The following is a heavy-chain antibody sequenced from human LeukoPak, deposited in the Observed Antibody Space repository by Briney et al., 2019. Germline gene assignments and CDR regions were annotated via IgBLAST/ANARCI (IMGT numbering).Heavy chain of an antibody. CDR1: GFTFNIYA. Sequence: PGGSLRLSCAASGFTFNIYAMSWVRQAPGKGLVWVSRINSDGSSTSYADSVKGRFTISRDNAKNTLYLQMNSLRAEDTAVYYCARDRGYYYDSSGYYDYWGQGTLVTVSS. CDR3: ARDRGYYYDSSGYYDY. D-gene: IGHD3-22*01. CDR2: INSDGSST. J-gene: IGHJ4*02. V-gene: IGHV3-74*01.